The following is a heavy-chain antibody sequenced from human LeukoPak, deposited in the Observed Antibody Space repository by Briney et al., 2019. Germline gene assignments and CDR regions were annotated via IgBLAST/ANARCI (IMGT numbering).Heavy chain of an antibody. J-gene: IGHJ4*02. CDR3: ARDKWELADY. CDR1: GYTFTSHG. CDR2: ISGYNGNT. D-gene: IGHD1-26*01. Sequence: ASVKVSCKASGYTFTSHGISWVRQAPGQGLEWTGWISGYNGNTNYAEKFQGRVTMTRDTSTSTVYMELSSLRSEDTAVYYCARDKWELADYWGQGTLVTVSS. V-gene: IGHV1-18*01.